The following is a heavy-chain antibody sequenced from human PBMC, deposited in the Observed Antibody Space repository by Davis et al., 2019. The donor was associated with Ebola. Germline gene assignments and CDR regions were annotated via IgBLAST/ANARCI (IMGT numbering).Heavy chain of an antibody. V-gene: IGHV3-23*01. D-gene: IGHD6-19*01. J-gene: IGHJ4*02. Sequence: GESLKISCAASEFIFSNYAMNWVRQAPGKGLEWVSGISGYGDNTYYADSVEGRFTISRDNSKNTLYLQMNSLRAEDTAVYYCARDPRRYSSGWYYFDYWGQGTLVTVSS. CDR3: ARDPRRYSSGWYYFDY. CDR2: ISGYGDNT. CDR1: EFIFSNYA.